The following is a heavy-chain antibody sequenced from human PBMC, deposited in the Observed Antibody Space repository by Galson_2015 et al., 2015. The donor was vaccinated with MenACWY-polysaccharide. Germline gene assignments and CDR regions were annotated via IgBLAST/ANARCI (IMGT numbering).Heavy chain of an antibody. Sequence: VKVSCKASGGTFSSYAISWVRQAPGQGLEWMGGIIPIFGTANYAQKFQGRVTIAADKSTSTAYMELSSLRSEDTAVYYCARDGLQLEGFDYWGQGTLVTVSS. V-gene: IGHV1-69*06. CDR1: GGTFSSYA. D-gene: IGHD5-24*01. J-gene: IGHJ4*02. CDR3: ARDGLQLEGFDY. CDR2: IIPIFGTA.